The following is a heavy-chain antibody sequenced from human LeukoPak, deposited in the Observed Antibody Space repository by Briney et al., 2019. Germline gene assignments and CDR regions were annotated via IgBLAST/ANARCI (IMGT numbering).Heavy chain of an antibody. CDR3: AKDFRAGGSYYLRYYFDY. CDR2: TSGSGGST. CDR1: GFTFSIYA. J-gene: IGHJ4*02. V-gene: IGHV3-23*01. D-gene: IGHD1-26*01. Sequence: PGGSLRLSCAASGFTFSIYAMSWVRQAPGKGLELVSATSGSGGSTYYADSVKGRFTISRDNSKNTLYLQMNSLRAEDTAVYYCAKDFRAGGSYYLRYYFDYWGQGTLVTVSS.